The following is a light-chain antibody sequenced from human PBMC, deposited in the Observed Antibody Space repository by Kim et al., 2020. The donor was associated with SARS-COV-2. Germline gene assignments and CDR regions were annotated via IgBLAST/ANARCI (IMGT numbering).Light chain of an antibody. J-gene: IGKJ1*01. CDR1: QSVSSN. CDR3: QQYDNWPPWT. V-gene: IGKV3-15*01. CDR2: GAS. Sequence: EIVMTQSPDTLSVSPGERATLSCRASQSVSSNLAWYQQKPGQAPSLLIYGASTRATGIPARFSGSGSGTDFTLNISSLQSEDFAVYYCQQYDNWPPWTFGQGTKVDIK.